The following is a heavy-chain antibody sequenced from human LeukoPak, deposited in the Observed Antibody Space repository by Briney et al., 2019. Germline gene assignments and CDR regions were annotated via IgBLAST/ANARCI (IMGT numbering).Heavy chain of an antibody. V-gene: IGHV1-69*04. D-gene: IGHD3-3*01. CDR2: IIPILGIA. CDR1: GYTFTSYD. J-gene: IGHJ6*02. Sequence: ASVKVSCKASGYTFTSYDINWVRQATGRGLEWMGRIIPILGIANYAQKFQGRVTITADKSTSTAYMELSSLRSEDTAVYYCARDRLSITIFGVVTQGNYYYGMDVWGQGTTVTVSS. CDR3: ARDRLSITIFGVVTQGNYYYGMDV.